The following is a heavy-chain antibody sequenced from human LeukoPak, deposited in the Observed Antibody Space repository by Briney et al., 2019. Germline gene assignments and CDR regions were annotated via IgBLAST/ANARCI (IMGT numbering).Heavy chain of an antibody. D-gene: IGHD2-15*01. V-gene: IGHV4-59*11. Sequence: PSETLSLTCAVPGGSITSHDWSWIRQPPGKGLEWIGYIYFSGSTDYNPSLKGRVTISVDASKNQFSLKLTSVTAADTAVYYCARERGSGGLDYWGQGTLVTVSS. J-gene: IGHJ4*02. CDR1: GGSITSHD. CDR3: ARERGSGGLDY. CDR2: IYFSGST.